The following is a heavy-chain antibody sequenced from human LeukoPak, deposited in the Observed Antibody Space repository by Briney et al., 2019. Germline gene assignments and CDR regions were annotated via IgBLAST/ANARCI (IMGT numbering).Heavy chain of an antibody. D-gene: IGHD6-6*01. J-gene: IGHJ4*02. CDR1: GGSISSGGYY. Sequence: SQTLSLTCTVSGGSISSGGYYWSWIRQPPGTGLEWIGYIYYSGSTYYNPSLKSRVTISVDTSKNQFSLKLSSVTAADTAVYYCARALRSSSSPIDYWGQGTLVTVSS. CDR2: IYYSGST. V-gene: IGHV4-30-4*08. CDR3: ARALRSSSSPIDY.